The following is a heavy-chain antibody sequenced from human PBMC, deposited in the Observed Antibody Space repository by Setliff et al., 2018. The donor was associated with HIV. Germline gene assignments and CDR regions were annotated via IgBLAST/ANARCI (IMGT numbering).Heavy chain of an antibody. V-gene: IGHV4-30-2*02. CDR1: GGSISSGGFS. D-gene: IGHD4-4*01. CDR2: INQSGST. J-gene: IGHJ2*01. CDR3: ARNGPTKVPYDF. Sequence: SETLSLTCAVSGGSISSGGFSWSWIRQPPGKGLEWIGYINQSGSTSHNPSLNSRVSLSLDRAKNQFSLNLRSVTASDTAVYYCARNGPTKVPYDFWGRGTLVTVSS.